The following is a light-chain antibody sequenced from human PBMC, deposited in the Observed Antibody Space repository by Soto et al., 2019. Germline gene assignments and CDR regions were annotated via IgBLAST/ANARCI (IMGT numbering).Light chain of an antibody. Sequence: AIQMTQSPSSLSASVGDRVTITCRASQGITNDLGWYQQKPGKAPNLLIYDASRLQCGVSSRFSRSGSGTDFTLTISNLQPEDFATYYCLQDYNYPRTFGQGTRLEIK. CDR3: LQDYNYPRT. J-gene: IGKJ2*01. CDR1: QGITND. V-gene: IGKV1-6*02. CDR2: DAS.